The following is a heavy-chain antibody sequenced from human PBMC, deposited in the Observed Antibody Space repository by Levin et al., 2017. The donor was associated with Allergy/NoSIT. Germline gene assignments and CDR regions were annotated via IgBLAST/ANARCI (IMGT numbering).Heavy chain of an antibody. D-gene: IGHD2-2*01. CDR3: AKDSASCSSNSATYGMEV. CDR2: ISNDGSNK. CDR1: GFTFSNYG. V-gene: IGHV3-30*18. J-gene: IGHJ6*02. Sequence: AGGSLRLSCAASGFTFSNYGMHWVRQAPGKGLEWVAAISNDGSNKYYADSVKGRFTVSRDNSKNTLYLQVNSLRAEDTAVYYCAKDSASCSSNSATYGMEVWGQGTSVTVS.